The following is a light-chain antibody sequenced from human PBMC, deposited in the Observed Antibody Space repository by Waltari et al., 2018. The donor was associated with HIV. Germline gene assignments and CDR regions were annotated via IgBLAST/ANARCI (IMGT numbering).Light chain of an antibody. CDR3: GTWDSSLSNSWV. Sequence: QPPSVSAAPGQKVTISCSGSTSNIGNNYVSWYQHFPGTAPKLLIYDTDKRPSGIPDRFSGSKSGTSATLAIAGLQTGAEADYYCGTWDSSLSNSWVFGGGTRLTVL. J-gene: IGLJ3*02. CDR1: TSNIGNNY. CDR2: DTD. V-gene: IGLV1-51*01.